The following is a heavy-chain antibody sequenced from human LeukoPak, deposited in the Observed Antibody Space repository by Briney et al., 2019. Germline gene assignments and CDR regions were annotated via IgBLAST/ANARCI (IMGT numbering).Heavy chain of an antibody. CDR2: INHSGST. CDR3: ARDIREWLRSAIGY. V-gene: IGHV4-34*01. Sequence: PSETLSLTCAVYGGSFSGYYWSWIRQPPGEGLEWIGEINHSGSTNYNPSLKSRVTISVDTSKNQFSLKLSSVTAADTAVYYCARDIREWLRSAIGYWGQGTLVTVSS. J-gene: IGHJ4*02. D-gene: IGHD5-12*01. CDR1: GGSFSGYY.